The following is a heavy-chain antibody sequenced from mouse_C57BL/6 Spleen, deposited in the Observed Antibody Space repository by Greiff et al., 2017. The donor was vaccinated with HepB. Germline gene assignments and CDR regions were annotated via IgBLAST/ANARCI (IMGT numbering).Heavy chain of an antibody. CDR3: AGHRGLRVGDYWYFDV. J-gene: IGHJ1*03. CDR1: GFSLTSYG. Sequence: VTLMESGPGLVAPSQSLSITCTVSGFSLTSYGVHWVRQPPGKGLEWLVVIWSDGSTTYNSALKSRLSISKDNSKSQVILKRNSRQTDDTAMYYCAGHRGLRVGDYWYFDVWGTGTTVTVSS. CDR2: IWSDGST. V-gene: IGHV2-6*03. D-gene: IGHD1-1*01.